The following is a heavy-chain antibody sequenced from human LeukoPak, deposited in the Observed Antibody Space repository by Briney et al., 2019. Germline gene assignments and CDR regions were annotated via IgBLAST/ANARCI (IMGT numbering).Heavy chain of an antibody. D-gene: IGHD3-10*01. V-gene: IGHV1-2*02. J-gene: IGHJ4*02. CDR3: AGENATMVRGVIAY. CDR2: INPNSGGT. CDR1: GYTFTGYY. Sequence: GASVKVSCKASGYTFTGYYMHWVRQAPGQGLEWMGWINPNSGGTNYAQKFQGRVTMTRDTSISTAYMEPSRLRSDDTAVYYCAGENATMVRGVIAYWGQGTLVTVSS.